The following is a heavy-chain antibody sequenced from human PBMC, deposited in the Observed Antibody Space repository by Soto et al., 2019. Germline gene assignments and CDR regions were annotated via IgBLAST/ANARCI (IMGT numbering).Heavy chain of an antibody. Sequence: QVQLVQSGAEVRKPGSSVEVSCKASGGTFSNHTISWVRQAPGQGLEWMGRIIPILDIAGYAQRFQGRVTITADKSTSTAYMEVSSLGSEDTAVYYCARATPGYSTYDYYFDYWGQGTLVTVSS. CDR3: ARATPGYSTYDYYFDY. CDR1: GGTFSNHT. V-gene: IGHV1-69*02. D-gene: IGHD5-12*01. J-gene: IGHJ4*02. CDR2: IIPILDIA.